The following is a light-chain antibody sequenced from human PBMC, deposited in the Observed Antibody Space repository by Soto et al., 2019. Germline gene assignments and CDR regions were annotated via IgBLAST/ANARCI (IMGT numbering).Light chain of an antibody. V-gene: IGKV3-15*01. CDR1: QSIRSN. CDR2: GAS. Sequence: EVVMTQSPDTLTVSPGEGATLSCRASQSIRSNLAWYQQRPGQAPRLLMYGASTRADGIPARFTGSGSGTEFTLTISSLQSEDFAVYYCRQYHIWPLTFGGGTKVDIK. J-gene: IGKJ4*01. CDR3: RQYHIWPLT.